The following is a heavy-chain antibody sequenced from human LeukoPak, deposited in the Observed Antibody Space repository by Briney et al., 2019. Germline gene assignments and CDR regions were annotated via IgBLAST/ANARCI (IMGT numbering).Heavy chain of an antibody. CDR2: FSGSGGST. Sequence: GGSMRLSCAASGFIFNTYGMSWVRQAPGKGLQWVSAFSGSGGSTYYADSVKGRFTISRDNSRNTLYLQMNSLRAEDTAVYYCARSGLSRFGFWGQGTLVTVSS. J-gene: IGHJ4*02. D-gene: IGHD2/OR15-2a*01. CDR3: ARSGLSRFGF. CDR1: GFIFNTYG. V-gene: IGHV3-23*01.